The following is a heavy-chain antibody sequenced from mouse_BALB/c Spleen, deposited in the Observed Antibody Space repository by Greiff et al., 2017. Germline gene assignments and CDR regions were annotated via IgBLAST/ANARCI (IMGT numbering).Heavy chain of an antibody. V-gene: IGHV14-3*02. J-gene: IGHJ4*01. CDR2: IDPANGNT. CDR1: GFNIKDTY. CDR3: ARDYGSSYDMDY. Sequence: VQLQQSGAELVKPGASVKLSCTASGFNIKDTYMHWVKQRPEQGLEWIGRIDPANGNTKYDPKFQGKATITADTSSNTAYLQLSSLTSEDTAVYYCARDYGSSYDMDYWGQGTSVTVSS. D-gene: IGHD1-1*01.